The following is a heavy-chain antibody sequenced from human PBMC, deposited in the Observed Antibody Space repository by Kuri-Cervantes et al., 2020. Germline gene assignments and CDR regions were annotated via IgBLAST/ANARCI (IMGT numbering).Heavy chain of an antibody. Sequence: GESLKISCGASGFNFSSYSMNWVRQAPGKGLEWVSYITSTSSTIYFADSVRGRFTISRDNAKNSLYLQMNSLRAEDTAVYYCARVAGGATLNAAYWGQGTLVTVSS. J-gene: IGHJ4*02. V-gene: IGHV3-48*01. CDR3: ARVAGGATLNAAY. D-gene: IGHD1-26*01. CDR2: ITSTSSTI. CDR1: GFNFSSYS.